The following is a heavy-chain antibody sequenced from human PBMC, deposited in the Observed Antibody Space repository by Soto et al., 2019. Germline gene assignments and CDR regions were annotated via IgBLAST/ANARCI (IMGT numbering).Heavy chain of an antibody. D-gene: IGHD6-19*01. Sequence: GGSLRLSCAASGFIFSNYGMHWVRQAPGKGLEWVAVISYDGSNKYYADSVKGRFTISRDNSKNTLYLQMNSLRAEDTAVYYCAKGPFGSGWYGGYWGQGTLVTVSS. J-gene: IGHJ4*02. V-gene: IGHV3-30*18. CDR1: GFIFSNYG. CDR2: ISYDGSNK. CDR3: AKGPFGSGWYGGY.